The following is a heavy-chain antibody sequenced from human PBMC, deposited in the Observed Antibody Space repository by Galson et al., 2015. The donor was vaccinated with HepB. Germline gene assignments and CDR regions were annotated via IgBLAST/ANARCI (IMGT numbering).Heavy chain of an antibody. V-gene: IGHV3-23*01. CDR1: GFNFDSNG. CDR3: AKTGPLYFES. J-gene: IGHJ4*02. Sequence: SLRLSCAASGFNFDSNGFSWVRQAPGKGLECVSAIGTTDRYTYYADSFKGRFTISRDNSKNTVYLQMNSLRAEDTAVYCCAKTGPLYFESWGQGTLVTVSS. CDR2: IGTTDRYT.